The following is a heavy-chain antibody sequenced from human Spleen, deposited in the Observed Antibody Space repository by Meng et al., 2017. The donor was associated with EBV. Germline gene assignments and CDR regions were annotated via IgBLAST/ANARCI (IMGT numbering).Heavy chain of an antibody. J-gene: IGHJ4*02. CDR1: GGSISSSGYY. CDR3: ASLSGYDLNY. V-gene: IGHV4-39*01. Sequence: LALQESGPGLVKPSETLSLTCTVPGGSISSSGYYWGWIRQPPGKGLEWIGSIFYTGSTYHNPSLKSRVSISVDTSKNQFSLKLTSVAAADTAVYYCASLSGYDLNYWGQGTLVTVSS. D-gene: IGHD5-12*01. CDR2: IFYTGST.